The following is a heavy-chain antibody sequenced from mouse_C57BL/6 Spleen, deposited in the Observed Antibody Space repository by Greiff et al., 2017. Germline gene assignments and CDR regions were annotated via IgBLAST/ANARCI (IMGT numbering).Heavy chain of an antibody. CDR2: IHPNSGST. V-gene: IGHV1-64*01. CDR1: GYTFTSYW. D-gene: IGHD2-4*01. CDR3: ARGDYDEEGFDY. J-gene: IGHJ2*01. Sequence: QVQLQQPGAELVKPGASVKLSCKASGYTFTSYWMHWVKQRPGQGLEWIGMIHPNSGSTNYNEKFKGKATLTVDKSSSAAYMQLSSLTSEDAAFYYCARGDYDEEGFDYWGQGTTLTVSS.